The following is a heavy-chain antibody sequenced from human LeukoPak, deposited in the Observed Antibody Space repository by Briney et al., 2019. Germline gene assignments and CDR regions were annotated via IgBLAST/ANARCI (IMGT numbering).Heavy chain of an antibody. CDR3: ARLRRKRFDFDY. CDR1: GGSFSGYY. CDR2: INHSGST. Sequence: SETLSLTCAVYGGSFSGYYWSWIRQPPGKGLEWIGEINHSGSTNYNPSLKSRVTISVDTSKNQFSLKLSSVTAADTAVYYCARLRRKRFDFDYWGQGTLVTVSS. D-gene: IGHD3-10*01. V-gene: IGHV4-34*01. J-gene: IGHJ4*02.